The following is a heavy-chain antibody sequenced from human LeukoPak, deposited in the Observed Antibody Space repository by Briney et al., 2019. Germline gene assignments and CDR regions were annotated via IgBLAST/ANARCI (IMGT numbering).Heavy chain of an antibody. J-gene: IGHJ4*02. Sequence: GASLRLSCAASGFTFSSNAMSWVRQAPGKGLEWVSAISGSGGSTYYADSVKGRFTISRDNSKNTLYLQMNSLRAEDTAVYYCAKDLGGYYYDSSGTFDYWGQGTLVTVSS. V-gene: IGHV3-23*01. CDR2: ISGSGGST. CDR1: GFTFSSNA. D-gene: IGHD3-22*01. CDR3: AKDLGGYYYDSSGTFDY.